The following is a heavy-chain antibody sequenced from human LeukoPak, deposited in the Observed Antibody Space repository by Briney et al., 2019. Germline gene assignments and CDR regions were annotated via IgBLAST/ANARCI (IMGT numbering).Heavy chain of an antibody. J-gene: IGHJ6*02. CDR1: GFTFSSYW. CDR2: IKQDGSEK. Sequence: PGGSLRLSCAASGFTFSSYWMSWVRQAPGKGLEWVANIKQDGSEKYYVDSVKGRFTISRDNAKNSLYLQMNSLRAEDTAVYYCARGRRYDFWSDYYDYGMDVWGQGTTVTVSS. D-gene: IGHD3-3*01. CDR3: ARGRRYDFWSDYYDYGMDV. V-gene: IGHV3-7*01.